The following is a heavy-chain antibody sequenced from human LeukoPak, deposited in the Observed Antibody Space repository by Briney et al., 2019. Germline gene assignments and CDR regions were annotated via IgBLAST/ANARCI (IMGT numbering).Heavy chain of an antibody. D-gene: IGHD4-4*01. CDR1: GFTFSSYS. J-gene: IGHJ4*02. CDR3: ARVGTVTTADY. V-gene: IGHV3-21*01. CDR2: ISSSSSYI. Sequence: GSLRLSCAASGFTFSSYSMNWVRQAPGKGLEWVSSISSSSSYIYYADSVKGRFTISRDNAKNSLYLQMNSLRAEDTAVYYCARVGTVTTADYWGQGTLVTVSS.